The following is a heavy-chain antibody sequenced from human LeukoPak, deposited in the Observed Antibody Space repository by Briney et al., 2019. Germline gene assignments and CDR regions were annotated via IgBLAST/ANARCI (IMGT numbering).Heavy chain of an antibody. V-gene: IGHV1-3*01. CDR1: GYTFTSYA. CDR3: ARGYSSGSFDY. J-gene: IGHJ4*02. CDR2: INAGNGNT. Sequence: ASEKVSCKASGYTFTSYATHWVRQAPGQRLEWMGWINAGNGNTKYSQKFQGRVTITRDTSASTAYMELSSLRSEDTAVYYCARGYSSGSFDYWGQGTLVTVSS. D-gene: IGHD6-19*01.